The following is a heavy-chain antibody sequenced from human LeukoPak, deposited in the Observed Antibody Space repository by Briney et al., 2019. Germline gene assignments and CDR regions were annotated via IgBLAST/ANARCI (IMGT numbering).Heavy chain of an antibody. CDR2: INTDGSST. CDR1: GFTFSDYW. V-gene: IGHV3-74*01. J-gene: IGHJ4*02. D-gene: IGHD3-10*01. CDR3: SRGMTYYYGSGKFDY. Sequence: GGSLRLSCAASGFTFSDYWMHWVRRAPGKGLVWVSRINTDGSSTSYADSVKGRFTISRDNAKNTLYLQLNSLRAEDTAVYYCSRGMTYYYGSGKFDYWGQGTLVTVSS.